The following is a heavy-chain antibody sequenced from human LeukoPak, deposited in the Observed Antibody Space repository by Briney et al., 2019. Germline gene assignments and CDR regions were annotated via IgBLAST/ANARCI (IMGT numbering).Heavy chain of an antibody. CDR2: INPSGGST. CDR1: GYTFTSYY. V-gene: IGHV1-46*03. J-gene: IGHJ2*01. CDR3: ARGIYGDYGYFDL. Sequence: GASVKVSCKASGYTFTSYYMHWVRQAPGQGLEWMGIINPSGGSTSYAQKFQGRVTITRDTSTSTVYMELSSLRPEDTAVYYCARGIYGDYGYFDLWGRGTLVTVSS. D-gene: IGHD4-17*01.